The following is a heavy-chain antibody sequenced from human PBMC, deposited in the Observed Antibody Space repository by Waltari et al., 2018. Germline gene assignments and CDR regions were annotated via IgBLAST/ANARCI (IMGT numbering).Heavy chain of an antibody. J-gene: IGHJ3*01. Sequence: QVQLQQSGPGLVKPSQTLSLTCAISEDSVSSNRAAWNWFRQSPSRGLEWLGRTYYRSKWYNYYAVSVKSRIVINADTSKNQFSLQLNAVTPEDTAVYYCAGGGLDDACDFWGQGTMVTVSS. CDR2: TYYRSKWYN. CDR1: EDSVSSNRAA. D-gene: IGHD1-26*01. V-gene: IGHV6-1*01. CDR3: AGGGLDDACDF.